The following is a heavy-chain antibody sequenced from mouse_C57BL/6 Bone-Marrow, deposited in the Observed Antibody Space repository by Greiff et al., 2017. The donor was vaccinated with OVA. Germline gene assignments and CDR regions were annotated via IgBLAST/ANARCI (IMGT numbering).Heavy chain of an antibody. D-gene: IGHD4-1*01. J-gene: IGHJ2*01. CDR2: ISSGGSYT. CDR3: ARHSGTGYYFDY. Sequence: VQLKESGGDLVKPGGSLKLSCAASGFTFSSYGMSWVRQTPDKRLEWVATISSGGSYTYYPDSVKGRFTISRDNAKNTLYLQMSSLKSEDTAMYYCARHSGTGYYFDYWGQGTTLTVSS. V-gene: IGHV5-6*01. CDR1: GFTFSSYG.